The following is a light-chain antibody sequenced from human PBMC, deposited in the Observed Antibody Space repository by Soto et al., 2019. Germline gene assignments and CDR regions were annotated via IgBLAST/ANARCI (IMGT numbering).Light chain of an antibody. CDR3: KRRFNWQVT. Sequence: DIVLTQSSVTLCLAPVQSATLSCRSIQSINNYLACYQQKPGQATRIIIYDSSNRATGIKDRFSGSGSGTDFTLTIRSIEPEDFAVYYCKRRFNWQVTLGQGTRVEIK. V-gene: IGKV3-11*01. J-gene: IGKJ5*01. CDR1: QSINNY. CDR2: DSS.